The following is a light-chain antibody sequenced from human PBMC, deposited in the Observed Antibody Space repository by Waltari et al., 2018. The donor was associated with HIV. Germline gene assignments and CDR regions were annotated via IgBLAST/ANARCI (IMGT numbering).Light chain of an antibody. CDR1: NSNIGSNY. Sequence: QSVLTQPPSVSAAPGQTVTISCSGSNSNIGSNYVCWYRHVPGTAPKLVIYGDDQRPSGIVDRVSASKSGTSANLDITGLQTGDEADYYCTTWDSSLSALVFGGGTKLTVL. J-gene: IGLJ2*01. CDR3: TTWDSSLSALV. V-gene: IGLV1-51*01. CDR2: GDD.